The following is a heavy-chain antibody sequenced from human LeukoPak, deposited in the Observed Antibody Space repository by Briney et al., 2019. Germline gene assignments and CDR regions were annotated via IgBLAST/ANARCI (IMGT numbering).Heavy chain of an antibody. CDR2: IYYSGST. J-gene: IGHJ4*02. Sequence: SETLSLTCTVSGGSISSTSHYWGWIRQPPGKGLEWIGSIYYSGSTYYNPSLKSRVTISVDTSKNQFSLKLSSVTAADTAVYYCARDLGGATSLDYWGQGTLVTVSS. D-gene: IGHD1-26*01. CDR1: GGSISSTSHY. CDR3: ARDLGGATSLDY. V-gene: IGHV4-39*07.